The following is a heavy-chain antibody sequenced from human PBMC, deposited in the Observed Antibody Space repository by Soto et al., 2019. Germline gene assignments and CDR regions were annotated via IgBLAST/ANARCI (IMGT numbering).Heavy chain of an antibody. V-gene: IGHV1-69*04. Sequence: SVKVSCKASGYTFTSYYRHWVRQAPGQGLEWMGRIIPILGIANYAQKFQGRVTITADKSTSTAYMELSSLRSEDTAVYYCARDIDCTNGVCFHDFWGQGTLVTVSS. CDR2: IIPILGIA. CDR3: ARDIDCTNGVCFHDF. J-gene: IGHJ4*02. D-gene: IGHD2-8*01. CDR1: GYTFTSYY.